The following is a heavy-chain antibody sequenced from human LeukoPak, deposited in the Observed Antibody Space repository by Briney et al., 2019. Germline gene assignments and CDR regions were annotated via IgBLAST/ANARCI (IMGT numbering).Heavy chain of an antibody. CDR1: AFTFSSYA. V-gene: IGHV3-23*01. CDR2: ISGSGDST. CDR3: AKVGRTAGIHYYYYGMDV. D-gene: IGHD6-13*01. Sequence: PGGSLRLSCAASAFTFSSYAMSWVRQAPGKGLEWVSAISGSGDSTYYADSVKGRLTISRDNSKNTLYLQMNSLRAEDTAVYYRAKVGRTAGIHYYYYGMDVWGQGTTVTVSS. J-gene: IGHJ6*02.